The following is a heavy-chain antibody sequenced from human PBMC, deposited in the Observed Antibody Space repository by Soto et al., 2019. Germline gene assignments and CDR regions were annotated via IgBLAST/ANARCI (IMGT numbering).Heavy chain of an antibody. CDR3: ARVAGSSRGYFDY. Sequence: TLSLTCAVSGDSINNGGYSWGWIRQPPGKGLEWIGCIYHSGITSYSPSLKSRVTISADRSNNQFSLRLSSVTAADTAVYYCARVAGSSRGYFDYWGQGTLVTVSS. CDR1: GDSINNGGYS. D-gene: IGHD6-6*01. J-gene: IGHJ4*02. CDR2: IYHSGIT. V-gene: IGHV4-30-2*01.